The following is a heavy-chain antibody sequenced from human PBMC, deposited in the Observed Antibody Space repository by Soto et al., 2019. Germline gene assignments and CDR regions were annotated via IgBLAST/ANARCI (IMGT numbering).Heavy chain of an antibody. V-gene: IGHV5-51*01. CDR3: ARQIDSGYGGNGVYYYYYYMDV. J-gene: IGHJ6*03. D-gene: IGHD5-12*01. CDR1: GYSFTSYW. Sequence: GESLKISCKGSGYSFTSYWIGWVRQMPGKGLEWMGIIYPGDSDTRYSPSFQGQVTISADKSISTAYLQWSSLKASDTAMNYCARQIDSGYGGNGVYYYYYYMDVWGKGTTVTVSS. CDR2: IYPGDSDT.